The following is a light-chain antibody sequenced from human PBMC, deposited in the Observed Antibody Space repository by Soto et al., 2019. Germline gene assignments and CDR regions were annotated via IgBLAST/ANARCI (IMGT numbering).Light chain of an antibody. CDR1: QSVSSY. V-gene: IGKV3-11*01. Sequence: EIVLTQYKATLSLSPGERATVSCRSGQSVSSYLAWYQQKPGQAPRLLIYDASNRATGIPARFSGSGSGTDFTLTISSLEPEDFAVYYCQQRSNWPLSITFGQGTRLEIK. J-gene: IGKJ5*01. CDR3: QQRSNWPLSIT. CDR2: DAS.